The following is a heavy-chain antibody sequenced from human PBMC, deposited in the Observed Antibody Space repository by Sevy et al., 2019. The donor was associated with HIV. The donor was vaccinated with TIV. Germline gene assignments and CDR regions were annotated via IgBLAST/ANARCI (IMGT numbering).Heavy chain of an antibody. J-gene: IGHJ6*02. CDR2: ISYDGSNK. D-gene: IGHD3-3*01. CDR3: AKGLKIFGVVMDVYCYYGMDV. CDR1: GFTFSSYG. Sequence: GGSLRLSCAASGFTFSSYGMHWVRQAPGKGLEWVAVISYDGSNKYYADSVKGRFTISRDNSKKTLYLQMNSLRAEDTAVYYCAKGLKIFGVVMDVYCYYGMDVWGQGTTVTVS. V-gene: IGHV3-30*18.